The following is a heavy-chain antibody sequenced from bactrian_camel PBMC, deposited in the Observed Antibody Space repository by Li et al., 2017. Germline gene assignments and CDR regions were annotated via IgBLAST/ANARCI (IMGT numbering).Heavy chain of an antibody. CDR2: VDDDGYT. Sequence: HVQLVESGGGSVQAGGSLRLSCVISGYTGSGYCMGWFRQAPGKEREAVARVDDDGYTKYADSVKGRFTASRDNAKNALNLQMNSLKPEDTAMYYCAAGYQGGLVLRVEEYKYWGQGTQVTVS. J-gene: IGHJ4*01. D-gene: IGHD5*01. V-gene: IGHV3-2*01. CDR3: AAGYQGGLVLRVEEYKY. CDR1: GYTGSGYC.